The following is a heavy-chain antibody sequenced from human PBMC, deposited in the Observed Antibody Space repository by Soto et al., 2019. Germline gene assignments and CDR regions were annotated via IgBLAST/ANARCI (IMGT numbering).Heavy chain of an antibody. CDR1: GSSISSYY. V-gene: IGHV4-59*01. Sequence: SETLSLTCTVYGSSISSYYWNWIRQPPGKGLEWIGYIYYSGSTNYNPSLKSRVTISVDTSKNQFSLKLSSVTAADTAVYYCARDPGSGSYYGWFDPWGQGTLVTVS. CDR2: IYYSGST. D-gene: IGHD3-10*01. J-gene: IGHJ5*02. CDR3: ARDPGSGSYYGWFDP.